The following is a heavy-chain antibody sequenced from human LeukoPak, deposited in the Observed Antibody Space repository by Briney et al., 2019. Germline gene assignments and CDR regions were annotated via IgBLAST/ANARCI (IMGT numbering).Heavy chain of an antibody. CDR2: INHSGST. CDR3: ARPIVVVPLRAFDI. D-gene: IGHD2-21*01. CDR1: GGSFSGYY. Sequence: SETLSLTCAVYGGSFSGYYWSWIRQPPGKGLEWIGEINHSGSTNYNPSLKSRVTISVDTSKNQFSLKLSSVTAADTAVYYCARPIVVVPLRAFDIWGQGTMVTVSS. J-gene: IGHJ3*02. V-gene: IGHV4-34*01.